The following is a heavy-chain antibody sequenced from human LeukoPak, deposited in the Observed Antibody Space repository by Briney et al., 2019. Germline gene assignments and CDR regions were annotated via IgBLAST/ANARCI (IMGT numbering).Heavy chain of an antibody. CDR3: ARLRDNWEDY. CDR1: GYTFTSYW. D-gene: IGHD1-20*01. Sequence: GESLKISCKGSGYTFTSYWIVWVRQMPGKGLEWMGIIYPGDSDTRYNPSFQGQVTISADKSISSAYLQWNSLKASDTAMYYCARLRDNWEDYWGQGTLVTVSS. CDR2: IYPGDSDT. V-gene: IGHV5-51*01. J-gene: IGHJ4*02.